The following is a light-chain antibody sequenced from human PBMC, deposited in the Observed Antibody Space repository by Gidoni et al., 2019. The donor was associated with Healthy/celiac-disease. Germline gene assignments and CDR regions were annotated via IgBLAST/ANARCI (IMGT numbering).Light chain of an antibody. CDR3: QQYYSYPRT. CDR1: QGISSY. V-gene: IGKV1-8*01. J-gene: IGKJ1*01. Sequence: AIRMTQSPSSFSASTGDRVPITCRASQGISSYLAWCQQKPGKAPKLLIYAASTLQSGVPSRFSGSGSGTDFTLTISCLQSEDFATYYCQQYYSYPRTFGQGTKVEIK. CDR2: AAS.